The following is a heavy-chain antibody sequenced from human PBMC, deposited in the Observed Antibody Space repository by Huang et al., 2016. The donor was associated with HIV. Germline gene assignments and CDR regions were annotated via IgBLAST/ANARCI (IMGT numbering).Heavy chain of an antibody. CDR3: ARNHDFWRGRMFAISYFDV. CDR2: LYYTGKM. CDR1: GGSINTGRYY. V-gene: IGHV4-39*01. J-gene: IGHJ2*01. D-gene: IGHD3-3*01. Sequence: QMRFQESGPGLVKPSGTLSLTCNVSGGSINTGRYYWGWIRQPPGKGLEWVVRLYYTGKMHYYPSRKGRLTMSADTSKNQFSLNLSSVTAADTAIYYCARNHDFWRGRMFAISYFDVWGRGTLVTVAS.